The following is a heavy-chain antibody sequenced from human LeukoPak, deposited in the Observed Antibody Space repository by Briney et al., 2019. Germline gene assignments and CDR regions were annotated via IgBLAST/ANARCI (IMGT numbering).Heavy chain of an antibody. Sequence: GGSLRLSCAASGFTFSSYEMNWVRQAPGKGLEWVSAISGSGGNTYYADSVKGRFTISRDNSKNTLYLQMNSLRADDTAVYYCAKGTHRYCGGDCYDWGQGTLVTVSS. CDR2: ISGSGGNT. CDR1: GFTFSSYE. J-gene: IGHJ4*02. D-gene: IGHD2-21*02. CDR3: AKGTHRYCGGDCYD. V-gene: IGHV3-23*01.